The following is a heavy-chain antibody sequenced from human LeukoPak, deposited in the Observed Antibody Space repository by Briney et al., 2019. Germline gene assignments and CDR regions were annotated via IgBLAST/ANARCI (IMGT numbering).Heavy chain of an antibody. CDR1: GFTFSSYA. J-gene: IGHJ4*02. CDR3: AKGPSRNIAAAGTDY. Sequence: GGSLRLSCAASGFTFSSYAMSWVRQAPGKGLEWVSVISGSGGSTYYADSVKGRFTISRDNSKNTLYLQMNSLRAEDTAVYYCAKGPSRNIAAAGTDYWGQGTLVTVSS. CDR2: ISGSGGST. D-gene: IGHD6-13*01. V-gene: IGHV3-23*01.